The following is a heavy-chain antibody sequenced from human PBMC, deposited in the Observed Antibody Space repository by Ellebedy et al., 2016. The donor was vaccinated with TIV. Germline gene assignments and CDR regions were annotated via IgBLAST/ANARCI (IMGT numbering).Heavy chain of an antibody. V-gene: IGHV4-30-4*01. CDR1: GGSMISDDHY. Sequence: MPSETLSLTCTVSGGSMISDDHYWSWVRRPPGKGLEWIGYIYYSGTTYYNPSLKHRLSVSIDKSRGQVSLNLASVTAADTAMYYCARGGGDRPHALDLWGQGTMVTVSS. CDR2: IYYSGTT. CDR3: ARGGGDRPHALDL. J-gene: IGHJ3*01. D-gene: IGHD3-10*01.